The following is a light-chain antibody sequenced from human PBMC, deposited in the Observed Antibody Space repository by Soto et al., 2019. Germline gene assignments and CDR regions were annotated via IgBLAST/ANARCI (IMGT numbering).Light chain of an antibody. J-gene: IGKJ1*01. V-gene: IGKV3-11*01. Sequence: IVLTQSPGTLSLSPWERATLSCRASQSVSIYLAWYQQKPGQAPRLLIYDASNRATGIPAKFSGSGSGTDFTLTISSLEPEDSAVYYCQQRSNSPPWITFGQGTKVDI. CDR3: QQRSNSPPWIT. CDR2: DAS. CDR1: QSVSIY.